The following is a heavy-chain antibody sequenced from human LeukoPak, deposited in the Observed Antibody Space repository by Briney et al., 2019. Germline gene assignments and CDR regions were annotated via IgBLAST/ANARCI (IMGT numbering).Heavy chain of an antibody. J-gene: IGHJ6*03. Sequence: GGSLRLSCAASGFTVSSNYMSWVRQAPGKGLERVSVIYSGGSTYYADSVKGRFTISRDNSKNTLYLQMNSLRAEDTAVYYCARSDRVTPGYYYMDVWGKGTTVTVSS. CDR1: GFTVSSNY. D-gene: IGHD4-23*01. CDR2: IYSGGST. CDR3: ARSDRVTPGYYYMDV. V-gene: IGHV3-53*01.